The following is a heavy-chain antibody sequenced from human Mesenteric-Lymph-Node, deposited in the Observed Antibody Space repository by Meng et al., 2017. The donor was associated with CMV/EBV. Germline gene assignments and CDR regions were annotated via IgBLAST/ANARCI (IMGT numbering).Heavy chain of an antibody. CDR2: INHSGST. CDR3: ARGRTRPYYYGMDV. J-gene: IGHJ6*02. D-gene: IGHD2-2*01. Sequence: QTLSLTCAVYGGSFSGYYWRWLRQPPGKGLEWIGEINHSGSTNYNPSLKSRVTISVDTSKNQFSLKLSSVTAADTAVYYCARGRTRPYYYGMDVWGQGTTVTVSS. CDR1: GGSFSGYY. V-gene: IGHV4-34*01.